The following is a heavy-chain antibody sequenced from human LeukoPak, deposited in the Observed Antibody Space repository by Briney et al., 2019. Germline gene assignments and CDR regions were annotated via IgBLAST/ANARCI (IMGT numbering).Heavy chain of an antibody. D-gene: IGHD5-12*01. CDR2: ISWNSGSI. J-gene: IGHJ4*02. V-gene: IGHV3-9*01. CDR3: AKDMGGYSGYDSFDY. CDR1: GFTFDDYA. Sequence: GGSLRLSCAASGFTFDDYAMHWVRQAPGKGLEWVSGISWNSGSIGYADSVKGRFTISRDNAKNSLYLQMNSLRAEDTALYYCAKDMGGYSGYDSFDYWGQGTLVTVSS.